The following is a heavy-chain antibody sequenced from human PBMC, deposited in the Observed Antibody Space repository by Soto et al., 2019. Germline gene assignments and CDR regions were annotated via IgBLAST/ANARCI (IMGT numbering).Heavy chain of an antibody. Sequence: QVQLVESGGGVVQPGRSLRLSCVVSGFTFSSYAMHWVRQAPGKGLEWVAVISYDGSNKYNADSVKGRFIISRDNSKKTLYLQMNSLRAEDTAVYYCARDYLDYGDYLGINWYFDLWGRGTLVTVSS. CDR2: ISYDGSNK. V-gene: IGHV3-30-3*01. J-gene: IGHJ2*01. D-gene: IGHD4-17*01. CDR3: ARDYLDYGDYLGINWYFDL. CDR1: GFTFSSYA.